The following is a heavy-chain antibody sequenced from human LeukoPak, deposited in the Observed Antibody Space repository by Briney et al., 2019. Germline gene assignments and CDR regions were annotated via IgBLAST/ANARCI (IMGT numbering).Heavy chain of an antibody. J-gene: IGHJ6*02. CDR1: GGSISSYY. Sequence: SETLSLTCTVSGGSISSYYWRWIRQPPGKGLEWIGYIYYSGSTNYNPSLKSRVTISVDTSKNQCSLKLSSVTAADTAVYYCARANYYGSGSYPYYYGMDVWGQGATVTVSS. V-gene: IGHV4-59*01. D-gene: IGHD3-10*01. CDR2: IYYSGST. CDR3: ARANYYGSGSYPYYYGMDV.